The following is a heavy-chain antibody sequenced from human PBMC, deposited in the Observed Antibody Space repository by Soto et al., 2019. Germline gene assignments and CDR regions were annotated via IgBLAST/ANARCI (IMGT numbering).Heavy chain of an antibody. D-gene: IGHD2-8*01. CDR3: VRDRTDNTLYNY. CDR2: TYYRSKWYN. Sequence: QTLSLTCAISGDTVSSNSAAWNWIRQSPSRGLEWLGRTYYRSKWYNDYAVSVKSRIIINSNTSKNQFSLQLNSMTPEDTAVYYCVRDRTDNTLYNYWGQGTQVTRSS. CDR1: GDTVSSNSAA. V-gene: IGHV6-1*01. J-gene: IGHJ4*02.